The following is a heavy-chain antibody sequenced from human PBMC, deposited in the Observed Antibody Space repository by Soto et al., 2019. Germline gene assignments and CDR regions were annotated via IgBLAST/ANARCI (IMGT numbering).Heavy chain of an antibody. J-gene: IGHJ4*02. D-gene: IGHD3-10*01. CDR3: AREGGGSGSYYHRPLDY. V-gene: IGHV3-7*01. CDR2: IDQDGGGK. CDR1: GFTFSSYW. Sequence: GGSLRLSCAASGFTFSSYWMNWVRQAPGKGLEWVANIDQDGGGKYYVDSVKGRFTISRDNAKSSLYLQMNSLRAEDTAVYYCAREGGGSGSYYHRPLDYWGQGTLVTVSS.